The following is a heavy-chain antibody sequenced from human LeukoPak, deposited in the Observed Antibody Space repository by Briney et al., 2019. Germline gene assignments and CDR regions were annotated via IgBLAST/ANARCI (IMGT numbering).Heavy chain of an antibody. CDR1: GGSISSSSYY. V-gene: IGHV4-39*01. CDR2: IYYSGST. J-gene: IGHJ4*02. D-gene: IGHD4-23*01. CDR3: AREGGGNTCFDY. Sequence: KPSETLSLTCTVSGGSISSSSYYWGWIRQPPGKGREWIGSIYYSGSTYYNPSLKSRVTISVDTSKNQFSLKLSSVTAADTAVYYCAREGGGNTCFDYWGQGTLVTVSS.